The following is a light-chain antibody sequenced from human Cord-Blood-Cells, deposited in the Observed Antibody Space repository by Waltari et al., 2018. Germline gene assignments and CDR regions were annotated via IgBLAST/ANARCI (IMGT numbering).Light chain of an antibody. V-gene: IGKV1-27*01. CDR1: HGISNY. CDR2: AAY. CDR3: QKYNSAPLT. J-gene: IGKJ2*01. Sequence: DIQMTPSPSSLSASLGDRVTITCRASHGISNYLAWYQQKPGKVPKLLIYAAYTLQSGVPSRFSGSGSGTDFTLTISSLQPEDVATYYCQKYNSAPLTFGQGTKLEIK.